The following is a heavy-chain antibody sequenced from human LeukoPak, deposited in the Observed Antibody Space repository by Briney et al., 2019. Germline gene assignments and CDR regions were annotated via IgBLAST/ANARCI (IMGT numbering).Heavy chain of an antibody. CDR2: IIGSGGIT. D-gene: IGHD3-16*01. CDR3: VCLGLGGLSLD. Sequence: GGTLRLSCAASGFTFSNYGMNWVRQAPGKGLEWISGIIGSGGITYYADSVKGRFTISRDNAKNTLYLQMNSLRVEDTAVYYCVCLGLGGLSLDWGQGTLVTVSS. CDR1: GFTFSNYG. V-gene: IGHV3-23*01. J-gene: IGHJ4*02.